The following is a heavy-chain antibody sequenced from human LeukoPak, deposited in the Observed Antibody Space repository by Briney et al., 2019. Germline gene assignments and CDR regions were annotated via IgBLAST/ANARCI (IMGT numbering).Heavy chain of an antibody. V-gene: IGHV5-51*01. CDR1: GYSFTSYW. CDR2: IYPGDSDT. D-gene: IGHD5-24*01. CDR3: AIIEFGEERDGYNFDY. Sequence: GGSLKISFKGSGYSFTSYWIGWVRPMPGKGREWMGIIYPGDSDTRSSPSFQGQVTISADKSISTAYLQWSSLKASDTAMYYCAIIEFGEERDGYNFDYWGQGTLVTVSS. J-gene: IGHJ4*02.